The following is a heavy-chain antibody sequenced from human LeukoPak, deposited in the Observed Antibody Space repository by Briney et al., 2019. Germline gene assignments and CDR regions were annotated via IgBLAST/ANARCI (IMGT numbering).Heavy chain of an antibody. Sequence: PGGSLRLSCAASGFTFSSYGMHWVRQAPGKGLEWVAVISYDGSNKYYADSVKGRFTISRDNSKNTLYLQMNSLRAEDTAVYYCAKDGARSRYDSSGYYETLDYWGQGTLVTVSS. CDR1: GFTFSSYG. V-gene: IGHV3-30*18. D-gene: IGHD3-22*01. CDR2: ISYDGSNK. J-gene: IGHJ4*02. CDR3: AKDGARSRYDSSGYYETLDY.